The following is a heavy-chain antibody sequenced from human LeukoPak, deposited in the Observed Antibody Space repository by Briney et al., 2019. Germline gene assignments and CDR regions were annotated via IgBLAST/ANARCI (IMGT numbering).Heavy chain of an antibody. V-gene: IGHV3-21*01. CDR3: AREGIAGYYFDY. D-gene: IGHD6-13*01. CDR2: ISSSSNYI. CDR1: GLTVSSNY. Sequence: GGSLRLSCAASGLTVSSNYMNWVRQAPGKGLEWVSSISSSSNYIYYADSMKGRFTISRDNAKSSLYLQMNSLRAEDTAVYYCAREGIAGYYFDYWGQGTLITVSS. J-gene: IGHJ4*02.